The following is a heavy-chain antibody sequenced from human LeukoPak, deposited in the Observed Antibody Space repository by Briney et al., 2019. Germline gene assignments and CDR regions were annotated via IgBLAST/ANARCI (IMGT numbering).Heavy chain of an antibody. CDR1: GGTFSSYA. Sequence: GASVKVSCKASGGTFSSYAISWVRQAPGQGLEWMGGIIPIFGTANYAQKFQGRVTITTDESTSTAYMELSSLRSEDTAVYYCAGEQKAKGYCSGGSCRRNYFDYWGQGTLVTVSS. D-gene: IGHD2-15*01. CDR2: IIPIFGTA. CDR3: AGEQKAKGYCSGGSCRRNYFDY. J-gene: IGHJ4*02. V-gene: IGHV1-69*05.